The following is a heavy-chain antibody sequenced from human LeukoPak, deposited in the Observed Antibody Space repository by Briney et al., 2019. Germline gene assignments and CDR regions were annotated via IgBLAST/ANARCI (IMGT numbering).Heavy chain of an antibody. J-gene: IGHJ4*02. CDR1: GFTFSSYA. D-gene: IGHD1-26*01. Sequence: GGSLRLSCAAPGFTFSSYAMTWVRQAPGKGLGWVSTITDSGGSTYYADSVKGRFTISRDNSKNTLYLQMNSLRAEDTAVYYCAKDWEGWSQGFFDYWGQGTLVTVSS. CDR2: ITDSGGST. V-gene: IGHV3-23*01. CDR3: AKDWEGWSQGFFDY.